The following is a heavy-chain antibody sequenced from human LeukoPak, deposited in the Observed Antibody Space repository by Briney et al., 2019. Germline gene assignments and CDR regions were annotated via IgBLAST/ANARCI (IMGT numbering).Heavy chain of an antibody. CDR2: IYYTGT. V-gene: IGHV4-59*01. CDR3: ASRKLGNDY. J-gene: IGHJ4*02. Sequence: SETLSLTCTVSGGSISSYYWSWIRQPPGKGLEWIGYIYYTGTSYNPSLKGRVTISADTSKNQFSLKLISVTAADTAVYYCASRKLGNDYWGQGTLVTVSS. D-gene: IGHD7-27*01. CDR1: GGSISSYY.